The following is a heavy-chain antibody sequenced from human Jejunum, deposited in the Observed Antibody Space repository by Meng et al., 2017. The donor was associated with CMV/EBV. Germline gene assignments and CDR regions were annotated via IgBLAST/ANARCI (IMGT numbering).Heavy chain of an antibody. J-gene: IGHJ4*02. CDR3: ARDNDGSSHYSQFDY. D-gene: IGHD3-22*01. Sequence: SGFPLNGYGLHWVRQFPGKGLEWVAVLWYDGSRKSFADSVQGRFSISRDDSKNTVYLQMNSLRAEDTAVYYCARDNDGSSHYSQFDYWGQGTLVTVSS. CDR1: GFPLNGYG. V-gene: IGHV3-33*01. CDR2: LWYDGSRK.